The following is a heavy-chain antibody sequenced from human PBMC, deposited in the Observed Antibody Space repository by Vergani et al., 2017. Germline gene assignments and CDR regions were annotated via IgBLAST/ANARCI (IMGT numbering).Heavy chain of an antibody. V-gene: IGHV5-51*01. Sequence: EVQLVQSGAEVKKPGESLKISCKGSGYSFTSYCIGWVRQMPGKGLEWMGIIYPGDSDTRYSPSFQGQVTISADKSISTAYLPWSSLKASDTAMYYCARGNYYDSSGYPYNWFDPWGQGTLVTVSS. D-gene: IGHD3-22*01. CDR3: ARGNYYDSSGYPYNWFDP. CDR1: GYSFTSYC. J-gene: IGHJ5*02. CDR2: IYPGDSDT.